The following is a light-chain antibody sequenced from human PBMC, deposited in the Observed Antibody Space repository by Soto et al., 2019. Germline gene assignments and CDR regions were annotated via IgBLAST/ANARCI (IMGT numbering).Light chain of an antibody. CDR1: QSVSSN. J-gene: IGKJ4*01. CDR3: QQYNNWPLT. V-gene: IGKV3D-15*01. CDR2: GAS. Sequence: EIVMTQSPATLSVSPGERATLSCRASQSVSSNLAWYQQKPGQAPRLLIYGASTRGTGIPAWFSGSGSGTEFSLTISSLQSEYFAVYYCQQYNNWPLTFGGGTKVEIK.